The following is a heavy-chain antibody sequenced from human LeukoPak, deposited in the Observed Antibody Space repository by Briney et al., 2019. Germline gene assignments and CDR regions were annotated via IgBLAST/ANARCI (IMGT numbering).Heavy chain of an antibody. CDR3: AISHPIYCSSTSCYDGRDIREPFDY. D-gene: IGHD2-2*01. Sequence: GGSLRLSCAASGFTFSSYAMSWVRQAPGKGLEWVSAISGSGGSTYYADSVKGRFTISRDNSKNTLYLQMNSLRAEDTAVYYCAISHPIYCSSTSCYDGRDIREPFDYWGQGTLVTVSS. CDR2: ISGSGGST. V-gene: IGHV3-23*01. CDR1: GFTFSSYA. J-gene: IGHJ4*02.